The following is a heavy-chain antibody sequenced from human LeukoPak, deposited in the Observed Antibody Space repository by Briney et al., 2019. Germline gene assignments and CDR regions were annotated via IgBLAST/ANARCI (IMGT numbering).Heavy chain of an antibody. J-gene: IGHJ4*02. CDR1: GFTFSSYA. CDR2: ISGSGGST. Sequence: GGSLRLSCAASGFTFSSYAMSWVRQAPGKGLEWVSAISGSGGSTYYADSVKGRFTISRDNAKNSLYLQMNSLRAEDTALYYCAKDEGSGGSSTDYWGQGTLVTVSS. V-gene: IGHV3-23*01. CDR3: AKDEGSGGSSTDY. D-gene: IGHD2-15*01.